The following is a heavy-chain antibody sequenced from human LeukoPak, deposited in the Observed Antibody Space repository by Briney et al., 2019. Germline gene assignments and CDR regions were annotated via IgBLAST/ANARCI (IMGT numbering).Heavy chain of an antibody. CDR1: GYTFTGYY. V-gene: IGHV1-2*02. Sequence: ASMKVSCKASGYTFTGYYIHWLRQAPGQGLEWMGFINPNSGGTNYAQNFQGRVTMTRDTIINTAYMELSRLRSDDTAVYYCARNDWNDPWFDPWGQGTLVTVSS. D-gene: IGHD1-1*01. CDR3: ARNDWNDPWFDP. CDR2: INPNSGGT. J-gene: IGHJ5*02.